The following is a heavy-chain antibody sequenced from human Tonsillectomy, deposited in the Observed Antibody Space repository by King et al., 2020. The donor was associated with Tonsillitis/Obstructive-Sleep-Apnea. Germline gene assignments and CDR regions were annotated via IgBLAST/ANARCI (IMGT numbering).Heavy chain of an antibody. CDR2: INPNSGGT. Sequence: QLVQSGAEVKKPGASVKVSCKAPGDTFTGYYIHWVRHAPGQGLEWMGWINPNSGGTKYAQKFQGWVTMTRGTSISTAYMELSRRGSDDTAVYYCARGGYYDFWSGYYTTWFDPWGQGTLVTVSS. V-gene: IGHV1-2*04. CDR1: GDTFTGYY. CDR3: ARGGYYDFWSGYYTTWFDP. D-gene: IGHD3-3*01. J-gene: IGHJ5*02.